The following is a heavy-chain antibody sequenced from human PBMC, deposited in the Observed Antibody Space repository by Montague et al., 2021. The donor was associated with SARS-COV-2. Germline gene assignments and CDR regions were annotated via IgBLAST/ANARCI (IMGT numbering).Heavy chain of an antibody. CDR1: GGSISSYY. Sequence: SETLSLTCTVSGGSISSYYWSWIRQSAGKGLEWIGRIHNSGSTDYNPSLNSRVIMSVDTSKNQFSLKLSSVTAADTAVYYCASGKYYDSWSGYYSHDYVSGMDVWGQGTTVTVSS. CDR2: IHNSGST. CDR3: ASGKYYDSWSGYYSHDYVSGMDV. D-gene: IGHD3-3*01. J-gene: IGHJ6*02. V-gene: IGHV4-4*07.